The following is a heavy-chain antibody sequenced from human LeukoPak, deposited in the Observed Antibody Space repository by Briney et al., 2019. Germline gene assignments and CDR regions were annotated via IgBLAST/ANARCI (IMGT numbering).Heavy chain of an antibody. CDR2: ISSSSSYI. D-gene: IGHD3-3*01. J-gene: IGHJ4*02. V-gene: IGHV3-21*01. CDR3: ARELGLRFLEWLAVY. CDR1: GFTFSSYS. Sequence: GGSLRLSCAASGFTFSSYSMSWVRQAPGKGLEWVSSISSSSSYIYYADSVKGRFTISRDNAKNSLYLQMNSLRAEDTAVYYCARELGLRFLEWLAVYWGQGTLVTVSS.